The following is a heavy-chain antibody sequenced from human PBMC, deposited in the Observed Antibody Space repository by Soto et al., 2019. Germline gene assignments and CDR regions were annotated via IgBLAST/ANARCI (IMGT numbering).Heavy chain of an antibody. CDR3: ARGRYGDY. V-gene: IGHV1-18*01. Sequence: QVHLVQSGAEVRKPGASVKVSCKGSGYTFTTYGITWVRQAPGQGLEWMGWISAHNGNTNYAQKLQGRVTVTRDTSTSTAYMELPNLRSDDPAVYYCARGRYGDYWGQGALVTVSS. D-gene: IGHD1-1*01. J-gene: IGHJ4*02. CDR2: ISAHNGNT. CDR1: GYTFTTYG.